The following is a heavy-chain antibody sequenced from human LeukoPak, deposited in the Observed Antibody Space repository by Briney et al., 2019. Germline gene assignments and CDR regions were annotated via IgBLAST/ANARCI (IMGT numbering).Heavy chain of an antibody. V-gene: IGHV4-59*08. CDR2: IYFSGSS. D-gene: IGHD5-24*01. CDR1: GGSMSHYY. CDR3: ARHDRTGYNLLDY. Sequence: PSETLSLTCSLSGGSMSHYYWSWIRQPPGKGLEWIGYIYFSGSSNQNPSLRSRVTMSVDTSKNQFSLKLSSVTAADTAVYYCARHDRTGYNLLDYWGQGTLVTVSS. J-gene: IGHJ4*02.